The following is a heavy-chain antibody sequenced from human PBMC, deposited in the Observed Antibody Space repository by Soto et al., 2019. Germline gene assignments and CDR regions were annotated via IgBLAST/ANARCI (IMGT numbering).Heavy chain of an antibody. CDR3: AHGSGWLSDY. Sequence: QITLKESGPTLVKPTQTLTLTCTFSGFSLSSTAVGVNWIRQPPGKALEWLALIYWDDDKQYSPSLKSRLTTTKDTSNTPLVLTMTNMDPVDTATYYCAHGSGWLSDYWGQGTLVTVSS. D-gene: IGHD6-19*01. CDR1: GFSLSSTAVG. V-gene: IGHV2-5*02. CDR2: IYWDDDK. J-gene: IGHJ4*02.